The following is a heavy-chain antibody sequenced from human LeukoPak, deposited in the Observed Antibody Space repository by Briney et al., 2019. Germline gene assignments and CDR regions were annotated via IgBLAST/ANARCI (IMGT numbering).Heavy chain of an antibody. CDR3: ATDREGDPSAYYLV. J-gene: IGHJ4*02. CDR1: GFTFSGYA. CDR2: ISDNGGRT. Sequence: GGSLRLSCAASGFTFSGYAMSWVRHAPGKGLEWVSTISDNGGRTYYADSVKGRFTISRDNSKNTLFLQMNSLRAEDSAVYYCATDREGDPSAYYLVGGQGTLITVSS. D-gene: IGHD3-22*01. V-gene: IGHV3-23*01.